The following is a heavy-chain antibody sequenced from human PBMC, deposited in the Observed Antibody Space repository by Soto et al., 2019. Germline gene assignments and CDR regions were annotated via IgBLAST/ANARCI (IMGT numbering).Heavy chain of an antibody. J-gene: IGHJ6*03. CDR2: MNPQTGNT. D-gene: IGHD6-6*01. V-gene: IGHV1-8*01. Sequence: ASVEVSSKGAGYTFTRYAITWGRQATGQGLEWMGWMNPQTGNTAYAEKFQGRVTMTRSTSINTAYMELSGLRSEDTAVYYCARLSEESSSSNYYCFYMDVWGKGSTVTVSS. CDR3: ARLSEESSSSNYYCFYMDV. CDR1: GYTFTRYA.